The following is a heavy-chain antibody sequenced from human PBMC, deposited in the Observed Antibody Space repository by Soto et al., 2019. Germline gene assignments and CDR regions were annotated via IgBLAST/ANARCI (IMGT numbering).Heavy chain of an antibody. D-gene: IGHD3-22*01. J-gene: IGHJ5*02. Sequence: GESLKISCRTSGYRFTSYWIAWVRQMPGKGLEWMGIIFPSDSDTRYSPSFQGQVTISADRSTSTVFLQWASLKASDTAVYFCSKKGQSGYFNWFDPWGQGTLVTVSS. CDR2: IFPSDSDT. CDR3: SKKGQSGYFNWFDP. V-gene: IGHV5-51*01. CDR1: GYRFTSYW.